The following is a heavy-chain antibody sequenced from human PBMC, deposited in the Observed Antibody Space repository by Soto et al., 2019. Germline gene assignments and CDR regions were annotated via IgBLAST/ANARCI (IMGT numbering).Heavy chain of an antibody. CDR3: ARVSVGATTNGFDN. Sequence: PGGSLRLSCAASGFTFSDYWMSWVRLAPGKGLMWVSRIHSDGTSTNYADSVKGRFTISRDNAKNTLFLQMNSLRAEDTAVYYCARVSVGATTNGFDNWGQGTLVTVSS. V-gene: IGHV3-74*01. CDR1: GFTFSDYW. CDR2: IHSDGTST. D-gene: IGHD1-26*01. J-gene: IGHJ4*02.